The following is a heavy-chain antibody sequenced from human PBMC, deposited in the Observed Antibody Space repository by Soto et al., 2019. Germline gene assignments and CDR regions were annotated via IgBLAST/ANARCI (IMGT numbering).Heavy chain of an antibody. CDR3: AREVVPAATAPNYYGMDV. CDR1: GYTFTGYY. Sequence: GSVKVSCKASGYTFTGYYMHWVRQAPGQGLEWMGWINPNSGGTNYAQKFQGWVTMTRDTSISTAYMELSRLRSDNTAVYYCAREVVPAATAPNYYGMDVWGQGTMVTVSS. D-gene: IGHD2-2*01. V-gene: IGHV1-2*04. CDR2: INPNSGGT. J-gene: IGHJ6*02.